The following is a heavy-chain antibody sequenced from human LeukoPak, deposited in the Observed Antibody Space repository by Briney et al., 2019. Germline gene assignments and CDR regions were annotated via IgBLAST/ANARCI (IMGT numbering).Heavy chain of an antibody. D-gene: IGHD3-22*01. V-gene: IGHV1-18*01. CDR2: ISAYNGNT. CDR1: GGMFSSYA. CDR3: ARDPHPSSGYYYGDAFDI. J-gene: IGHJ3*02. Sequence: ASVKVSCKASGGMFSSYAISWVRQAPGQGLEWMGWISAYNGNTNYAQKLQGRVTMTTDTSTSTAYMELRSLRSDDTAVYYCARDPHPSSGYYYGDAFDIWGQGAMVTVSS.